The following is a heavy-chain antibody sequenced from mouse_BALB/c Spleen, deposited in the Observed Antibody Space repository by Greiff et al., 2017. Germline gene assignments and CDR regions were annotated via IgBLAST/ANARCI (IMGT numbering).Heavy chain of an antibody. CDR2: ISSGGSYT. V-gene: IGHV5-9-4*01. J-gene: IGHJ3*01. Sequence: EVKVVESGGGLVKPGGSLKLSCAASGFTFSSYAMSWVRQSPEKRLEWVAEISSGGSYTYYPDTVTGRFAISRDNAKNTLYLEMSSLRSEDTAMYYCARDGSFAYWGQGTLVTVSA. CDR1: GFTFSSYA. D-gene: IGHD2-2*01. CDR3: ARDGSFAY.